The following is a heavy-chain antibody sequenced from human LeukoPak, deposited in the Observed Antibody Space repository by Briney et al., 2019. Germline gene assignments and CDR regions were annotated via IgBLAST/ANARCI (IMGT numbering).Heavy chain of an antibody. D-gene: IGHD6-13*01. CDR2: ISAYNGNI. Sequence: ASVEVSCKASGYTFTSYGINWGRQAPGQGLEWMGWISAYNGNINYAQKFQGRVTMTTDTSTSTAYMELRSLRSDDTAVYYCARDLGAAGTLSFFDYWGQGTLVTVSS. CDR3: ARDLGAAGTLSFFDY. J-gene: IGHJ4*02. CDR1: GYTFTSYG. V-gene: IGHV1-18*04.